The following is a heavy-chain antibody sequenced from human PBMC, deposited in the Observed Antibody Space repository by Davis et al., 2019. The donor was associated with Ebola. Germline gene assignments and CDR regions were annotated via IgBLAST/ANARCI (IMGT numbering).Heavy chain of an antibody. J-gene: IGHJ4*02. CDR2: ISSSGSYI. CDR3: ARGGNWNRIGSGRDY. Sequence: GGSLRLSCAASGFTFSIYTMNWVRQAPGEGLEWVSSISSSGSYIYYADSVKGRFTISRDNAKNSLYLQMNSLRAEDTAVYYCARGGNWNRIGSGRDYWGQGTLVTVSS. V-gene: IGHV3-21*01. CDR1: GFTFSIYT. D-gene: IGHD1-1*01.